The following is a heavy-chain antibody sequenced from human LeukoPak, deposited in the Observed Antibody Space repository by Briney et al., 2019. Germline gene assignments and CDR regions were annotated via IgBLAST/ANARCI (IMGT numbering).Heavy chain of an antibody. CDR1: GFTFSSYS. Sequence: GGSLRLSCVASGFTFSSYSMNWVRQAPGKGLEWVSYISSSSSTIHYADSVKGRCTISRDNARNSLYLQMNSLRAEDTAVYYCARDYFTFGGVIVASWGQGTLVTVSS. D-gene: IGHD3-16*02. CDR2: ISSSSSTI. CDR3: ARDYFTFGGVIVAS. J-gene: IGHJ5*02. V-gene: IGHV3-48*04.